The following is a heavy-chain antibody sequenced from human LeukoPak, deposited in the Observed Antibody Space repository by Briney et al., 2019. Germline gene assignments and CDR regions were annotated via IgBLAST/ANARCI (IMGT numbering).Heavy chain of an antibody. J-gene: IGHJ4*02. CDR2: IYLSGGT. CDR3: ASYDSSGYYYDY. D-gene: IGHD3-22*01. Sequence: SETLSLTCTVSGGSISSYYWSWIRQPPGKGLEWIGYIYLSGGTNYNPSLTTRVTISVDTSKNQFSLKLSSVTAADTAVYYCASYDSSGYYYDYWGQGTLVTVSS. V-gene: IGHV4-59*01. CDR1: GGSISSYY.